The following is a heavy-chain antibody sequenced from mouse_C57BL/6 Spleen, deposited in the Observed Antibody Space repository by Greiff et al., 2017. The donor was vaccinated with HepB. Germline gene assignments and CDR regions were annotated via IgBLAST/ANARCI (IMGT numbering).Heavy chain of an antibody. CDR2: IYPGNSDT. CDR1: GYTFTSYW. J-gene: IGHJ3*01. D-gene: IGHD2-4*01. V-gene: IGHV1-5*01. CDR3: TRLGYEYDEAWFAY. Sequence: VQLQQSGTVLARPGASVKMSCKTSGYTFTSYWMHWVKQRPGQGLEWIGAIYPGNSDTSYNQKFKGKAKLTAVTSASTAYMELSSLTNEDSAVYYCTRLGYEYDEAWFAYWGEGTLVTVSA.